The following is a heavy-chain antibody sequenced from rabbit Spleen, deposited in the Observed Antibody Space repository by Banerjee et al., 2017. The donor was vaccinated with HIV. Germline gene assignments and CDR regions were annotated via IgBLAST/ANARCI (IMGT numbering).Heavy chain of an antibody. CDR1: GFSFSSGYD. D-gene: IGHD8-1*01. CDR3: ARDGYGGNRYRNYFNL. V-gene: IGHV1S40*01. J-gene: IGHJ4*01. Sequence: QSLEESGGDLVKPGASLTLTCTASGFSFSSGYDMCWVRQAPGKGLEWIGCIDTGDISAWYASRVNGRFTVSKPSSTTVTLQMTSLTAADTATYFCARDGYGGNRYRNYFNLWGQGTLVTVS. CDR2: IDTGDISA.